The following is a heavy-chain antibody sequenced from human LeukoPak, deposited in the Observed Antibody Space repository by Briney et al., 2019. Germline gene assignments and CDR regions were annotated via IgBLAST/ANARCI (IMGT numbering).Heavy chain of an antibody. J-gene: IGHJ3*02. CDR1: GGSIGSSRYY. V-gene: IGHV4-39*01. Sequence: PSETLSLTCTVSGGSIGSSRYYWAWVRQPPGKGLEWIGNIYYSGSTYSNPSLKSRVTIFVDTSKNQFSLKLSAVTAADTAVYYCASFSQSDAFDIWGQGTVVTVSS. CDR3: ASFSQSDAFDI. CDR2: IYYSGST.